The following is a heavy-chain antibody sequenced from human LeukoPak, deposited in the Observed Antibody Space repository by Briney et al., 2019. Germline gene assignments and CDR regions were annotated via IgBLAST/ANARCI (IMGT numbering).Heavy chain of an antibody. D-gene: IGHD6-13*01. CDR2: IYYSGST. J-gene: IGHJ5*02. Sequence: SETLSLTCTVSGGSISSYYWSWIRQPPGKGLEWIGYIYYSGSTNYNPSLKSRVTISVDTSKNQFSLKLSSVTAADTAVYYCARDPYSSSWYLGWFDPWGQGTLVTVSS. V-gene: IGHV4-59*12. CDR3: ARDPYSSSWYLGWFDP. CDR1: GGSISSYY.